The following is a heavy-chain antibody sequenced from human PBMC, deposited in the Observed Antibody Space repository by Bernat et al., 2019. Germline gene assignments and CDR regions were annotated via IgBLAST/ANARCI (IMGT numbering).Heavy chain of an antibody. J-gene: IGHJ4*02. CDR1: GYNFSNYG. Sequence: QVQLVQSGAEVKKPGASVKVSCKASGYNFSNYGINWVRQAPGQGLEWMGWISAYNGNTNYAQKVQGRDTMTTDTSTSTAYMELRSLRSDDTAVYYCVRGGGGAATGIMMAYWGQGTLVTVSS. CDR3: VRGGGGAATGIMMAY. D-gene: IGHD6-13*01. CDR2: ISAYNGNT. V-gene: IGHV1-18*01.